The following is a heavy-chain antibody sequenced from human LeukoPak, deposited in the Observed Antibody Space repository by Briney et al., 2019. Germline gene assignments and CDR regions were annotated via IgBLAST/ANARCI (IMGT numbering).Heavy chain of an antibody. V-gene: IGHV4-30-2*02. CDR1: GGSISSGGYS. CDR2: IYHSGST. D-gene: IGHD1-26*01. Sequence: SQTLSLTCAVSGGSISSGGYSWSWIRQPPGKGLEWIGYIYHSGSTYYNPSLKSRVTISVDRSKNQFSLKLSSVTAADTAVYYCARYSGSYYSWFDPWGQGTLVTVSS. CDR3: ARYSGSYYSWFDP. J-gene: IGHJ5*02.